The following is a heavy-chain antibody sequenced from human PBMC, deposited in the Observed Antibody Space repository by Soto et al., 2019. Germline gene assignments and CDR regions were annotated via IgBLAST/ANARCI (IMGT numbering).Heavy chain of an antibody. Sequence: QVQLQQWGAGLLKPSETLSLTCAVYGGSFSGYYWSWIRQPPGKGLEWSGEINHSGSTNYNPSLKSRVTISVDTSNNHRSLKLSSVTAADTAVYYCARRVITMVRGVIEYWGQGTLVTVSS. CDR3: ARRVITMVRGVIEY. J-gene: IGHJ4*02. V-gene: IGHV4-34*01. D-gene: IGHD3-10*01. CDR2: INHSGST. CDR1: GGSFSGYY.